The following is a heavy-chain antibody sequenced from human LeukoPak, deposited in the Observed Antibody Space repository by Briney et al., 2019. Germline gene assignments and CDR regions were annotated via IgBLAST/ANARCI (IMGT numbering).Heavy chain of an antibody. D-gene: IGHD3-10*01. CDR1: GYTFTDYR. CDR3: ARGPPRGYGSGKNNWFDP. V-gene: IGHV1-18*01. Sequence: ATVKVSCKASGYTFTDYRISWVRQAPGQGLEWMGWISVYNGNTNYAQKLQGRVTMTTDTSTSTAYMELRSLRSDDTAVYYCARGPPRGYGSGKNNWFDPWGQGTLVTVSS. CDR2: ISVYNGNT. J-gene: IGHJ5*02.